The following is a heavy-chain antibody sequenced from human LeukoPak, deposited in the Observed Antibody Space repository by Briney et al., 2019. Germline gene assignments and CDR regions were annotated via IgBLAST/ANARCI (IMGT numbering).Heavy chain of an antibody. CDR1: GYTFTGHY. CDR3: VKFNYYDTDGYPY. CDR2: INPNSGGT. Sequence: ASVKVSCKASGYTFTGHYMHWVRQAPGQGLEWMGWINPNSGGTNYAQKFQGRVTMTRDTSISTAYMELSRLRSDDTAVYYCVKFNYYDTDGYPYWGPGTMVTVSS. D-gene: IGHD3-22*01. J-gene: IGHJ4*02. V-gene: IGHV1-2*02.